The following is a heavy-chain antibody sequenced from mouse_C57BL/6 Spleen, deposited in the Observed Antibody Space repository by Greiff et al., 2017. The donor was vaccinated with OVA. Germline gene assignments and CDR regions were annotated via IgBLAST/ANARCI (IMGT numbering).Heavy chain of an antibody. V-gene: IGHV1-15*01. J-gene: IGHJ1*03. D-gene: IGHD2-1*01. CDR1: GYTFTAYE. CDR3: TRRKGYGNYDV. Sequence: QVQLQQSGAELVRPGASVTLSCKASGYTFTAYEMHWVKQTPVHGLEWIGAIDPETGGTAYNQKFKGKAILTADKSSSTAYMELRSLTSEDSAVYYCTRRKGYGNYDVWGTGTTVTVSS. CDR2: IDPETGGT.